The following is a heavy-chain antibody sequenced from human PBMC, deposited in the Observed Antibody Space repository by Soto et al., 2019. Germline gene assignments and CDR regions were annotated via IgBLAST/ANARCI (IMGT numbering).Heavy chain of an antibody. V-gene: IGHV3-30*18. Sequence: QVQLVESGGGVVKPGRSLRLSCAASGFTFSSYGMHWVRQAPGKGLEWVAVISYDGSNKYYADSVKGRFTISRDKSKNTVYMEMNTLRAEDTAVYYCAEDFGSGWTAFDYWGQGTLVTVSS. CDR3: AEDFGSGWTAFDY. CDR1: GFTFSSYG. CDR2: ISYDGSNK. D-gene: IGHD6-19*01. J-gene: IGHJ4*02.